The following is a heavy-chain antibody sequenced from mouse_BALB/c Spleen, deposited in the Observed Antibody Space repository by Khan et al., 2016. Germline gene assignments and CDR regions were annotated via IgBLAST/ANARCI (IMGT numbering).Heavy chain of an antibody. CDR1: GYTFTTAG. J-gene: IGHJ4*01. V-gene: IGHV9-4*02. CDR3: ARWYGNYGGDY. Sequence: QIQLVQSGPELKKPGETVRISCKASGYTFTTAGMQWVQKMPGKGLKWIGWINTHSGVPKYAEDFKGRFAFSLETSASTAYLQISNLKNEDTATYCCARWYGNYGGDYWGQGTSVTVSS. D-gene: IGHD2-10*02. CDR2: INTHSGVP.